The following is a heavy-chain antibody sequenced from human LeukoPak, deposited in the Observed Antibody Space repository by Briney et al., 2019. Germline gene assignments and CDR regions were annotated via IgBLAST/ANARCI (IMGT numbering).Heavy chain of an antibody. V-gene: IGHV4-30-2*01. J-gene: IGHJ4*02. Sequence: PSETLSLTCAVSGGSISSGGYSWSWIRQPPGKGLEWIGYIYHSGSTYYNPSLKSRVTISVDRSKNQFSLKLSSVTAADTAVYYCARGQRPYSSGGNDYWGQGTLVTVSS. CDR1: GGSISSGGYS. CDR3: ARGQRPYSSGGNDY. CDR2: IYHSGST. D-gene: IGHD6-19*01.